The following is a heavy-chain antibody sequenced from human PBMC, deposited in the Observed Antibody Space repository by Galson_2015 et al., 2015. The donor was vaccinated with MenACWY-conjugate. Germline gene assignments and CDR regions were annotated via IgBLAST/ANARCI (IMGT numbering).Heavy chain of an antibody. J-gene: IGHJ4*02. V-gene: IGHV5-51*01. D-gene: IGHD3-3*01. CDR1: GFSFTNNW. Sequence: QSGAEVKKPGESLKISCKVSGFSFTNNWIGWVRQMPGRGLEWMGIIYPAESHTRYSPSFQGQVTISADKSISTAYLQWSSLKVSDTGMYFCARYLEYYFDYWGQGTLVTVSS. CDR2: IYPAESHT. CDR3: ARYLEYYFDY.